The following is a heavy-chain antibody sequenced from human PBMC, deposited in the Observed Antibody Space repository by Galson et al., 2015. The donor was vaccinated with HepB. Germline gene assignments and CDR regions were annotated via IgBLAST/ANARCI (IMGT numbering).Heavy chain of an antibody. D-gene: IGHD6-13*01. Sequence: CAASGFTFSSYGMHWVRQAPGKGLEWVAVIWYDGSNKQYADSVKGRFTISRDNSKNTLYLQMNSLRAEDTAVYYCARIIAAGDWGQRTLVTVSS. V-gene: IGHV3-33*01. CDR3: ARIIAAGD. CDR2: IWYDGSNK. CDR1: GFTFSSYG. J-gene: IGHJ4*02.